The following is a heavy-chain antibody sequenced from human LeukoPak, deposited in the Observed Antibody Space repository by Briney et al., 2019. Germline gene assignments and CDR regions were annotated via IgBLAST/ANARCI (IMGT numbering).Heavy chain of an antibody. CDR2: IRYDGSNK. CDR3: AKDLVGATYR. Sequence: PGGPLRLSCAASGFTFSSYWMSWVRQAPGKGLEWVAFIRYDGSNKYYADSVKGRFTISRDNSKNTLYLQMNSLRAEDTAVYYCAKDLVGATYRWGQGTLVTVSS. CDR1: GFTFSSYW. J-gene: IGHJ5*02. D-gene: IGHD1-26*01. V-gene: IGHV3-30*02.